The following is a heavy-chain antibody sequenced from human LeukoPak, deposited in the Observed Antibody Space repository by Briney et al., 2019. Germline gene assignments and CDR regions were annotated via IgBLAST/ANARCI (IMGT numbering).Heavy chain of an antibody. CDR1: GGTFSSYA. J-gene: IGHJ5*02. Sequence: GSSVKVSCKASGGTFSSYAISWVRQAPGQGLEWMGGIIPISGTANYAQKFQGRVTITTDESTSTAYMELSSLRSEDTAVYYCARGGRYQLPRGNWFDPWGQGTLVTVSS. D-gene: IGHD2-2*01. CDR2: IIPISGTA. CDR3: ARGGRYQLPRGNWFDP. V-gene: IGHV1-69*05.